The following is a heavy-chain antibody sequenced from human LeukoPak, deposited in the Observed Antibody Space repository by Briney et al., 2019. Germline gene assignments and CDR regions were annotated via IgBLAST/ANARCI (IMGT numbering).Heavy chain of an antibody. CDR1: GYTFTTYG. CDR3: ARDHTAVRPNWFDP. D-gene: IGHD5-18*01. Sequence: ASVKVSCKASGYTFTTYGITWMRQAPGQGLEWMGGISAYNGNTNYAQKLQGRVTMTTDTSTSTAYMELRSLRSDDTAVYYCARDHTAVRPNWFDPWGQGTLVTVSS. V-gene: IGHV1-18*01. J-gene: IGHJ5*02. CDR2: ISAYNGNT.